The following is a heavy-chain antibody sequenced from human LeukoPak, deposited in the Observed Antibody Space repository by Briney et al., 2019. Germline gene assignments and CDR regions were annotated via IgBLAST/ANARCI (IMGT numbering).Heavy chain of an antibody. D-gene: IGHD2-15*01. CDR2: IYYTGST. V-gene: IGHV4-31*03. CDR3: ASHCSGGTCYRYYFDN. CDR1: GGFISSGGYY. J-gene: IGHJ4*02. Sequence: SETLSLTCTVSGGFISSGGYYWSWIRQHPGKGLEWIGYIYYTGSTYYNPSLKSRASISVDTSNNQFSLKLSSVSAADTAVYYYASHCSGGTCYRYYFDNWGQGTLVTVSS.